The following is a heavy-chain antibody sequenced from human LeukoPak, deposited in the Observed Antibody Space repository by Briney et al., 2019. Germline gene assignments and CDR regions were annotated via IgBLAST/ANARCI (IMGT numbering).Heavy chain of an antibody. V-gene: IGHV3-23*01. CDR2: ISSTGGTA. D-gene: IGHD3-10*01. CDR1: GFTFSSFG. CDR3: AKGDTTWELPHDY. J-gene: IGHJ4*02. Sequence: GGSLRLSCAASGFTFSSFGMSWVRQAPGKGLEWVSAISSTGGTAYYPDSVKGRFTISRDNSKNTLYLQMTSLRAEDTAVYYCAKGDTTWELPHDYWGQGTLVTVSS.